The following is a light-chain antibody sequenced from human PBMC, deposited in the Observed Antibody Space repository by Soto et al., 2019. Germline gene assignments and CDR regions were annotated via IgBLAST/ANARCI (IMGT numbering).Light chain of an antibody. CDR2: QVT. Sequence: QSVLTQPASVSGSPGQSITISCTGTSSDLAIYNYVSWYQQQPGNAPKLMIYQVTNRPSGVSNRFSGSRSGNTASLTISGLQAEDEADYYCSSYTESSNYVFGNGTKVTV. CDR1: SSDLAIYNY. CDR3: SSYTESSNYV. V-gene: IGLV2-14*01. J-gene: IGLJ1*01.